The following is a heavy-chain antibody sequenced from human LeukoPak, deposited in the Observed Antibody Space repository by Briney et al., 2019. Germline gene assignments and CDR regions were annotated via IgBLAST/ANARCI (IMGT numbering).Heavy chain of an antibody. J-gene: IGHJ4*02. CDR1: GFTFSTYS. CDR3: ARDSYGYLDY. V-gene: IGHV3-66*01. D-gene: IGHD5-18*01. CDR2: IYSGGST. Sequence: GGSLRLSCAASGFTFSTYSMNWVRQAPGKGLEWVSVIYSGGSTYYADSVKGRFTISRDNSKNTLYLQMNSLRAEDTAVYYCARDSYGYLDYWGQGTLVTVSS.